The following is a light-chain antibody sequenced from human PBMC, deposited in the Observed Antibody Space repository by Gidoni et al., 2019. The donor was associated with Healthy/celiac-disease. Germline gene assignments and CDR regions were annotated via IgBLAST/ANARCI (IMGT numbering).Light chain of an antibody. CDR2: LGS. CDR3: MQALQTPFT. CDR1: QCLLHSNGYNY. J-gene: IGKJ3*01. Sequence: CRSSQCLLHSNGYNYLDWYLQKPGQSPQLLIYLGSNRASGVPDRFSGSGSGTDFTLKISRVEAEDVGVYYCMQALQTPFTFGPGTKVDIK. V-gene: IGKV2-28*01.